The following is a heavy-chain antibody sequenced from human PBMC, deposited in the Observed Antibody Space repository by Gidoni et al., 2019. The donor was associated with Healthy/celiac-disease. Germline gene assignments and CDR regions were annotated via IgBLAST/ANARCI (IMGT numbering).Heavy chain of an antibody. V-gene: IGHV3-7*01. CDR1: GLHLSSYW. J-gene: IGHJ4*02. D-gene: IGHD3-22*01. CDR3: ARVVSRYYDSSGYYYPHRYYFGY. CDR2: IKQDGSEK. Sequence: EVQLVESAGGLVQPGGSLRLSCAASGLHLSSYWMSWVRPDPGKGLEGVANIKQDGSEKYYVDSVKGRFTISRDNAKTSLYLQMNSLRAEDTAVYYCARVVSRYYDSSGYYYPHRYYFGYWGQGTLVTVSS.